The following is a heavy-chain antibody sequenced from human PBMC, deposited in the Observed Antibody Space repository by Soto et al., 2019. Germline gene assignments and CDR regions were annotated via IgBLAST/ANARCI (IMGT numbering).Heavy chain of an antibody. J-gene: IGHJ4*02. CDR1: GGKFVGFG. Sequence: GRSKRHPYAAAGGKFVGFGGSRVLKKHRKGLEWVSAISGSGGSTYYADSVKGRFTISRDNSKYTLYLQMNSLRAEDTAVYFCSQEEYRITVTVAVFEFLGQGALVTVSP. D-gene: IGHD3-16*01. CDR2: ISGSGGST. CDR3: SQEEYRITVTVAVFEF. V-gene: IGHV3-23*01.